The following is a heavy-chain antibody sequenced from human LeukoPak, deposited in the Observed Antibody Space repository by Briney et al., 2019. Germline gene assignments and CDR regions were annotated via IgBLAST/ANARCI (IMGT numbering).Heavy chain of an antibody. CDR3: ARSYSNHLLGMDV. D-gene: IGHD4-11*01. Sequence: GGSLRLSCAASGFTVSSYYMPWVRQAPGKGLEWVAVMYCGGSTYYADSVKGRVAISRDNSQNTVFLQMNSVRVEDTAVYYCARSYSNHLLGMDVWGQGTAVTVS. J-gene: IGHJ6*02. CDR1: GFTVSSYY. CDR2: MYCGGST. V-gene: IGHV3-66*01.